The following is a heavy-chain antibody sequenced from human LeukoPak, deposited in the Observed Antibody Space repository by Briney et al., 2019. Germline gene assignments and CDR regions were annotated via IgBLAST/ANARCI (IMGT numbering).Heavy chain of an antibody. CDR2: IYPGDSDT. D-gene: IGHD6-6*01. V-gene: IGHV5-51*01. CDR3: ARGRSMAAEGDYMDV. CDR1: GYSFTSYW. J-gene: IGHJ6*03. Sequence: GESLKISCKGSGYSFTSYWIGWVRHMPGKGLEWMGIIYPGDSDTRYSPSFQGQVTISADKSISTAYLQWNSLKASDTAMYYCARGRSMAAEGDYMDVWGKGTTVTVSS.